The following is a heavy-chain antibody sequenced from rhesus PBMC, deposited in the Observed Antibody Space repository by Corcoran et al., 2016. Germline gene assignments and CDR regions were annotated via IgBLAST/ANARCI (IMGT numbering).Heavy chain of an antibody. CDR3: ARGAAAGLNSLDV. D-gene: IGHD6S26*01. CDR2: SIPVGGVT. J-gene: IGHJ5-2*02. V-gene: IGHV1S10*01. Sequence: QVQLVQSGAEVKKPGASVKVSCKTSGFTFGSYAISWVRPAPGHGLEWIGGSIPVGGVTNHAEKFEGRVTLTADTSTSTAYMELSSLRSEDTAVYYCARGAAAGLNSLDVWVRGVLVTVSS. CDR1: GFTFGSYA.